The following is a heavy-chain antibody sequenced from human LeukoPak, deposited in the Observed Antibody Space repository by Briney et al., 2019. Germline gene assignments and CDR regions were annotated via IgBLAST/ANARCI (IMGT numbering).Heavy chain of an antibody. J-gene: IGHJ4*02. CDR3: AKGPGIAVAGPLGY. CDR2: ISWNSGSI. V-gene: IGHV3-9*01. CDR1: GFTFDDYA. Sequence: GGSLRLSCAASGFTFDDYAMPWVRQAPGKGLEWVSGISWNSGSIGYADSVKGRFTISRDNAKNSLYLQMNSLRAEDTALYYCAKGPGIAVAGPLGYWGQGTLVTVSS. D-gene: IGHD6-19*01.